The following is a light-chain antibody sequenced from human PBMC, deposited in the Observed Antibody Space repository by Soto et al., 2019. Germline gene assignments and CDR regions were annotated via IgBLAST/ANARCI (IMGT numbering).Light chain of an antibody. J-gene: IGKJ5*01. CDR1: QSVSNNY. CDR2: GAS. CDR3: QQYVSLPIT. V-gene: IGKV3-20*01. Sequence: EILITQSPGTLSLSPGERATLSCRASQSVSNNYLAWYQQKPGQAPRLLIYGASNRATGIPDRFSGSGSGTDFTLTITRLEPEDSEVYYCQQYVSLPITFGQGTRLEIK.